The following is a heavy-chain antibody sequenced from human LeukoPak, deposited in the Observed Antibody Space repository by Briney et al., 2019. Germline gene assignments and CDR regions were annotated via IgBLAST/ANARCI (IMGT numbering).Heavy chain of an antibody. CDR2: ITSRGEST. Sequence: GGSLRLSCAASGFTFSIYAMSWVRQAPGKGLQWVSSITSRGESTWYVDSVKGRFTITRDNSENTLYLQMHSLRAEDTAVYYCARDRPNHYGSDGHYYRRDGDYWGRGTLVSVSS. J-gene: IGHJ4*02. V-gene: IGHV3-23*01. CDR3: ARDRPNHYGSDGHYYRRDGDY. CDR1: GFTFSIYA. D-gene: IGHD3-10*01.